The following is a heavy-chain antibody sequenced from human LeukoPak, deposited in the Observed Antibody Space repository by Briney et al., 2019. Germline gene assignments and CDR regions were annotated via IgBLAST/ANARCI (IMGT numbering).Heavy chain of an antibody. CDR3: ASGTYYYDSSGYYPDY. D-gene: IGHD3-22*01. Sequence: GGSLRLSCAASGFTFSSYAMSWVRQAPGKGLEWVSAIGGSGDSTYYADSVKGRFTISRDNAKNSLYLQMNSLRAEDTAVYYCASGTYYYDSSGYYPDYWGQGALVTVSS. J-gene: IGHJ4*02. CDR2: IGGSGDST. CDR1: GFTFSSYA. V-gene: IGHV3-23*01.